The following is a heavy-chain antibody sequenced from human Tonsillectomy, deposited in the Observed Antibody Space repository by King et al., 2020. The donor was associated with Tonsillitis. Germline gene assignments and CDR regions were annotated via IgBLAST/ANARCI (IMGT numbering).Heavy chain of an antibody. CDR2: INPSGGST. Sequence: QLVQSGAEVKRPGASVKVSCKASGYTFTSYYIHWVRQAPGQGLEWMGIINPSGGSTSYAQKFQGRVTMTRDTSTSTVKMELRSLKSDETAVYYCARAGATMVRGVIVSPFDYWGQGTLVTVSS. V-gene: IGHV1-46*01. CDR1: GYTFTSYY. CDR3: ARAGATMVRGVIVSPFDY. J-gene: IGHJ4*02. D-gene: IGHD3-10*01.